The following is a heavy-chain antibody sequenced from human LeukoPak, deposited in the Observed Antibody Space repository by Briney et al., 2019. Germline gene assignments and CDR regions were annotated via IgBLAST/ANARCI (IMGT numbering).Heavy chain of an antibody. CDR3: ARASYCTNGVCYLFDC. D-gene: IGHD2-8*01. CDR1: GFTFSSYW. J-gene: IGHJ4*02. V-gene: IGHV3-7*01. CDR2: IKQDGSEK. Sequence: GGSLRLSCAASGFTFSSYWMSWVRQAPGKGLEWVANIKQDGSEKYYVDSVKGRFTISRDNAKNSLYLQMNSLRAEDTAVYYCARASYCTNGVCYLFDCWGQGTLVTVSS.